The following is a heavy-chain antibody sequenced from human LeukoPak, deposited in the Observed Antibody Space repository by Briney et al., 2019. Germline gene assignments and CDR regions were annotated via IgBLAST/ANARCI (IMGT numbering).Heavy chain of an antibody. CDR2: ISGSGGST. J-gene: IGHJ4*02. CDR1: GFTFSSYS. D-gene: IGHD3-22*01. V-gene: IGHV3-23*01. Sequence: PGGSLRLSCAASGFTFSSYSMNWVRQAPGKGLEWVSAISGSGGSTYYADSVKGRFTISRDNSKNTLYLQMNSLRAEDTAVYYCAKCKDYYDSSGHDYWGRGTLVTVSS. CDR3: AKCKDYYDSSGHDY.